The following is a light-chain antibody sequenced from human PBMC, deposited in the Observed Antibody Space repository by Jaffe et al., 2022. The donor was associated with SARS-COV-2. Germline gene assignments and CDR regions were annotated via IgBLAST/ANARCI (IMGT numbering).Light chain of an antibody. CDR3: QQYNNWPPWT. J-gene: IGKJ1*01. Sequence: EIVMTQSPATLSVSPGERATLSCRASQSVSSDLAWYQQKPGQAPRLLISGASTRATGIPARFSGSGSGTEFTLTISSLQSEDFAVYYCQQYNNWPPWTFGQGTKVE. CDR2: GAS. V-gene: IGKV3-15*01. CDR1: QSVSSD.